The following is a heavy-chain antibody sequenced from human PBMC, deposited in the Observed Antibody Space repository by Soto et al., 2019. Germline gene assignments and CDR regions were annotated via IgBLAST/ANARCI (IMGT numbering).Heavy chain of an antibody. D-gene: IGHD3-10*02. J-gene: IGHJ3*02. CDR2: IWYDGSNK. Sequence: QVQLVESGGGVVQPGRSLRLSCAASGFTFSSYGMHWVRQAPGKGLEWVAVIWYDGSNKYYADSVKGRFTISRDNSKNTLYLQMNSLRAEDTAVYYCARGTRFGELSSAFDIWGPGTMVTVSS. CDR1: GFTFSSYG. V-gene: IGHV3-33*01. CDR3: ARGTRFGELSSAFDI.